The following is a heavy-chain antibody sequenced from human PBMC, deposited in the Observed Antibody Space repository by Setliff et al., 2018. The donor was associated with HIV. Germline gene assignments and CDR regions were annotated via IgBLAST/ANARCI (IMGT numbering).Heavy chain of an antibody. CDR1: GFSFTSSA. Sequence: ASVKVSCKASGFSFTSSAIQWLRQAPGQGLEWMRWINPNSGNTNYAPQFQGRVSVTTDTATSTVHMELRSLRSDDTAMYYCARDMDYSNPDYWGQGTLVTVSS. V-gene: IGHV1-18*01. J-gene: IGHJ4*02. D-gene: IGHD4-4*01. CDR3: ARDMDYSNPDY. CDR2: INPNSGNT.